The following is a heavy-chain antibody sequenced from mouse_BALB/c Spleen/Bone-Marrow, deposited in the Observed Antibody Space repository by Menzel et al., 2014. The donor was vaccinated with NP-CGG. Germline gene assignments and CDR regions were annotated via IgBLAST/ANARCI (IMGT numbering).Heavy chain of an antibody. CDR3: GRGDY. CDR2: ISSGSSSI. V-gene: IGHV5-17*02. CDR1: GFTVSRFG. J-gene: IGHJ2*01. Sequence: EVKLVESGGGLVQPGGSRKLSCAASGFTVSRFGMHWVRQAPEKGLEWVAFISSGSSSIYYTDTVKGRFTISRDNPKNTLFLQMTSLRSEDTAMYYCGRGDYWGQGTTLTVSS.